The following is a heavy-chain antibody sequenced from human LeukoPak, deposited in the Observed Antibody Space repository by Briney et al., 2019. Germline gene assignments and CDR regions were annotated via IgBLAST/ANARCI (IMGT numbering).Heavy chain of an antibody. Sequence: SETPSLTCTVSGGSIINSGYYWGWIRQPPGKGLEWIGSVYYSGNTYYNPSLKSRVTISVDTSKNQFSPKLRSVTAADTAMYYCARQGYADFSSRPFDYWGQGTLVTVSS. D-gene: IGHD4-17*01. CDR1: GGSIINSGYY. CDR3: ARQGYADFSSRPFDY. J-gene: IGHJ4*02. CDR2: VYYSGNT. V-gene: IGHV4-39*01.